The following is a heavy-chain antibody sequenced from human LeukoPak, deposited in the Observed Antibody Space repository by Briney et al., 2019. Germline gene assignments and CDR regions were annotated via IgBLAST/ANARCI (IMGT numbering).Heavy chain of an antibody. V-gene: IGHV3-74*01. CDR2: INSDGSTT. Sequence: PGGSLRLSCAASGFTFSSYWMHWVRQAPGKGLVWVSRINSDGSTTSYADSVKGRFTISRDNAKNTVYLQMNSVRAEDTAVYYCSRDTADDAFDIWGQGTMVTVS. CDR1: GFTFSSYW. CDR3: SRDTADDAFDI. J-gene: IGHJ3*02.